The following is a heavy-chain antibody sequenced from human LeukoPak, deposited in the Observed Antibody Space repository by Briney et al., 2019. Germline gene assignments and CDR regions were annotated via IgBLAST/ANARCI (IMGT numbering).Heavy chain of an antibody. V-gene: IGHV3-23*01. J-gene: IGHJ4*02. CDR3: AKERLTTTTFDS. Sequence: GGSLRLSCAASGFMFSTYAMSWVRQAPGKGVEWVSLISGSGGSTYYADSVKGRFTISRDNGKNTLSLQMNSLRAEDTALYYCAKERLTTTTFDSWGRGTLVTVSS. CDR2: ISGSGGST. D-gene: IGHD4-11*01. CDR1: GFMFSTYA.